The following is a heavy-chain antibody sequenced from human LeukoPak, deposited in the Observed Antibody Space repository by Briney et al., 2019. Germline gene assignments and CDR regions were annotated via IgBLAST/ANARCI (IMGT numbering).Heavy chain of an antibody. CDR3: AKGHRSSSSFFDS. J-gene: IGHJ4*02. D-gene: IGHD6-19*01. CDR1: SGFS. V-gene: IGHV3-23*01. Sequence: GGSLRLSCAAFSGFSMSWVRQAPGRGRAWVSAINGRGDDTYYPDAVKGRFTISRDNSNTTRYLQMNSLRAEDTAVYYCAKGHRSSSSFFDSWGQGILVTVSS. CDR2: INGRGDDT.